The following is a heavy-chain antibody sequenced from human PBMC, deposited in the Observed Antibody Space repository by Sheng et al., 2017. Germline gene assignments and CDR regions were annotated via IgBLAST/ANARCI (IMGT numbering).Heavy chain of an antibody. J-gene: IGHJ6*02. CDR1: VGPSVVTT. V-gene: IGHV4-34*01. Sequence: QVQLQQWGAGLLRPWRPCPSPALSMVGPSVVTTGAGSASTPGKGLEWIGEINHSGSTNYNPSLKSRVTISVDSSKNQFSLKLSSVTAADTAVYYCARGWGIAVAGMETYGMDVWGQGTTVTVSS. CDR2: INHSGST. D-gene: IGHD6-19*01. CDR3: ARGWGIAVAGMETYGMDV.